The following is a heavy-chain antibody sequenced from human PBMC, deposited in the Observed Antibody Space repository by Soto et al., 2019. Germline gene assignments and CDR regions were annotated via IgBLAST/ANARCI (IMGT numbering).Heavy chain of an antibody. CDR3: ARDGDSSGYYSHYYYYGMDV. V-gene: IGHV3-30-3*01. J-gene: IGHJ6*02. Sequence: PGGSLRLSCAASGFTFSSYAMHWVRQAPGKGLEWVAVISYDGSNKYYADSVKGRFTISRDNSKNTLYLQMNSLRAEDTAVYYCARDGDSSGYYSHYYYYGMDVWGQGTTVTVSS. CDR2: ISYDGSNK. D-gene: IGHD3-22*01. CDR1: GFTFSSYA.